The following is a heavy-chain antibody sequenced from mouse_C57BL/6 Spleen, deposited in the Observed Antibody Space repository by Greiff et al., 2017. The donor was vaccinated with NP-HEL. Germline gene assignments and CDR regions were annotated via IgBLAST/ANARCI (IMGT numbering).Heavy chain of an antibody. CDR3: ARGRLSNPFAY. Sequence: EVQLQESGPGMVKPSQSLSLTCTVTGYSITSGYDWHWIRHFPGNKLEWMGYISYSGSTNYNPSLKSRISITHDTSKNHFFLKLNSVTTEDTATYYCARGRLSNPFAYWGQGTLVTVSA. D-gene: IGHD2-5*01. V-gene: IGHV3-1*01. CDR2: ISYSGST. CDR1: GYSITSGYD. J-gene: IGHJ3*01.